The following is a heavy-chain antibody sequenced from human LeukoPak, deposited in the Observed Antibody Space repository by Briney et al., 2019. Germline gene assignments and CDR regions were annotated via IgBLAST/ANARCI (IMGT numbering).Heavy chain of an antibody. J-gene: IGHJ4*02. CDR1: GGSISSYY. Sequence: SETLSLTCTVSGGSISSYYWSWIRQPPGKGLEWIGYIYYSGSTNYNPSLKSRVTISVDTSKNQFSLKLSSVTAADTAVYYCARGGKSFRGVIRVSFDYWGQGTLVTVSS. V-gene: IGHV4-59*12. CDR3: ARGGKSFRGVIRVSFDY. D-gene: IGHD3-10*01. CDR2: IYYSGST.